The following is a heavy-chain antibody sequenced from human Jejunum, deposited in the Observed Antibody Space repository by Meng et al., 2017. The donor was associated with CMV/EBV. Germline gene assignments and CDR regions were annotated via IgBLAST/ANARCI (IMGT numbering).Heavy chain of an antibody. V-gene: IGHV3-21*06. CDR1: GFTFSSSS. CDR3: ARVWGGPG. J-gene: IGHJ4*02. Sequence: SLRLSCAVSGFTFSSSSMNWFRQAPGKGLEWVSSISSSSSFRHYADSVKGRFTISRDNAENSLYLQMNSLRDEDTAVYYCARVWGGPGWGQGTLVTVSS. CDR2: ISSSSSFR. D-gene: IGHD3-16*01.